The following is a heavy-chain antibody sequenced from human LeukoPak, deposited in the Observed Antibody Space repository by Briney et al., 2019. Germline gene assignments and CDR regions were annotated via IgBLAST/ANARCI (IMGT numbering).Heavy chain of an antibody. J-gene: IGHJ4*02. CDR1: GFTFSSYG. CDR2: ISYDGSNK. V-gene: IGHV3-30*18. Sequence: GRSLRLSCAASGFTFSSYGMHWVRQAPGKGLEWVAVISYDGSNKYYADSVKGRFTISRDNSKNTLYLQMNSLRAEDTAVYYCAKGAAVAGYFDYWGQGTLVTVSS. D-gene: IGHD6-19*01. CDR3: AKGAAVAGYFDY.